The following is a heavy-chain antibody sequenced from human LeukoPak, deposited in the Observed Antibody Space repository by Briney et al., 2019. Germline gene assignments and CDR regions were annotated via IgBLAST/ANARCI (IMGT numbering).Heavy chain of an antibody. CDR2: IKSKIDGGTL. Sequence: HGGSLRLSCAASGFXFSSYVMSWVRHAPGKGLEWVGRIKSKIDGGTLDYTAPVKGRFTISRDDSKNMVYLQMNSLKTEDTAVYYCATQGYCSGNTCEAFDYWGQGTLVTVSS. J-gene: IGHJ4*02. D-gene: IGHD2-15*01. CDR3: ATQGYCSGNTCEAFDY. V-gene: IGHV3-15*01. CDR1: GFXFSSYV.